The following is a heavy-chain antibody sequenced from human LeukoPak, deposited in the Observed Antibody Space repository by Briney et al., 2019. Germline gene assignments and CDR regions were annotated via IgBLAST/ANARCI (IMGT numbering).Heavy chain of an antibody. CDR1: VYTFTGSY. CDR2: INPNSAGT. Sequence: ASVKLSSKASVYTFTGSYMHWVRQAPGQGPEWRGGINPNSAGTNYAQKFQGRVTMTRDTSITRACTERSRSISDDAAVYYCARGSPFRYYYGSGSYDNFDYWGQGTLVTVSS. D-gene: IGHD3-10*01. V-gene: IGHV1-2*02. J-gene: IGHJ4*02. CDR3: ARGSPFRYYYGSGSYDNFDY.